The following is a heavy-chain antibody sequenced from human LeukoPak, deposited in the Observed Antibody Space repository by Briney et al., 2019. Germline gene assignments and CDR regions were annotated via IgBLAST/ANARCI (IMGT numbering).Heavy chain of an antibody. Sequence: SETLSLTCSVSGYSITSGHYWGWIRQPPGKGLEWIATIFHSGSTYYNPSLRSRLSISVDTSKNQFSLRLSSVTAADTAVYYCARGSFGYYDILTGPRFDYWGQGTLVTVSS. D-gene: IGHD3-9*01. CDR3: ARGSFGYYDILTGPRFDY. J-gene: IGHJ4*02. CDR2: IFHSGST. V-gene: IGHV4-38-2*02. CDR1: GYSITSGHY.